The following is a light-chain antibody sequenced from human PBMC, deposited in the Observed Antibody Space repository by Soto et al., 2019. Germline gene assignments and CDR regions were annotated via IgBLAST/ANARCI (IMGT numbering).Light chain of an antibody. J-gene: IGLJ3*02. Sequence: QPVLTQPPSASATPGQGVMISCSGSSVNIGSTYVYWYQQLPGTAPKLLIYRNGQRPSGVPDRFSGSKSGTSASLAISGLRSEDEADYYCAVWDDSLDGVVFGGGTKLTVL. CDR1: SVNIGSTY. V-gene: IGLV1-47*01. CDR3: AVWDDSLDGVV. CDR2: RNG.